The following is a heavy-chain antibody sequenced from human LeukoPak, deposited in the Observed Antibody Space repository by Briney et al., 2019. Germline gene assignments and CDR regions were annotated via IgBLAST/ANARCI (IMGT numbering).Heavy chain of an antibody. J-gene: IGHJ4*02. D-gene: IGHD5-18*01. V-gene: IGHV4-59*12. Sequence: SETLSLTCTVSGGSISSYYWSWIRQPPGKGLEWIGYIYYSGSTNYNPSLKSRVTISVDTSKNQFSLKLSSVTAADTAVYYCARLKPSQRRGYSYGQLFDYWGQGTLVTVSS. CDR3: ARLKPSQRRGYSYGQLFDY. CDR2: IYYSGST. CDR1: GGSISSYY.